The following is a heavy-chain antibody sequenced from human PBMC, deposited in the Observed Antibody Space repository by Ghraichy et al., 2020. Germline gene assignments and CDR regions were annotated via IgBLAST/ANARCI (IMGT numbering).Heavy chain of an antibody. CDR1: GGSFSGYY. CDR2: INHSGST. J-gene: IGHJ5*02. CDR3: ARVLENGSGSRRYNWFDP. V-gene: IGHV4-34*01. Sequence: SETLSLTCAVYGGSFSGYYWSWIRQPPGKGLEWIGEINHSGSTNYNPSLKSRVTISVDTSKNQFSLKLSSVTAADTAVYYCARVLENGSGSRRYNWFDPWGQGTLVTVSS. D-gene: IGHD3-10*01.